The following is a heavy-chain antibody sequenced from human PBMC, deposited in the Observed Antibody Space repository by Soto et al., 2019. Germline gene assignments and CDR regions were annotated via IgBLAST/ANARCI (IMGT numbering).Heavy chain of an antibody. J-gene: IGHJ4*02. CDR1: GFTFSSYA. CDR3: AQADRIAVAGTAY. V-gene: IGHV3-23*01. D-gene: IGHD6-19*01. Sequence: GSLRLSCAASGFTFSSYAMSWVRQAPGKGLEWVSAISGSGGSTYYADSVKGRFTISRDNSKNTLYLQMNSLRAEDTAVYYCAQADRIAVAGTAYWGQGTLVTVSS. CDR2: ISGSGGST.